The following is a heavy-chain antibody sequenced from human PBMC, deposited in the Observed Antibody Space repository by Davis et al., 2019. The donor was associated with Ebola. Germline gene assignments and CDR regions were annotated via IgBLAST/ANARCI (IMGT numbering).Heavy chain of an antibody. D-gene: IGHD3-22*01. Sequence: SVKVSCKASGGTFSSYAISWVRQAPGQGLEWMGGIIPIFGTANYAQKFQGRVTITADESTSTAYMELSSLRSEDTAVYYRARAVDRYYYDSSGYYPGSFDIWGQGTMVTVSS. V-gene: IGHV1-69*13. J-gene: IGHJ3*02. CDR3: ARAVDRYYYDSSGYYPGSFDI. CDR1: GGTFSSYA. CDR2: IIPIFGTA.